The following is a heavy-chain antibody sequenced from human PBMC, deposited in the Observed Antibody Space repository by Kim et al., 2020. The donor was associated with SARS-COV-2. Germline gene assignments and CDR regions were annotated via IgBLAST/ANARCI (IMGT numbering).Heavy chain of an antibody. J-gene: IGHJ2*01. CDR3: AKDSGPNGTTDFYFDL. Sequence: GGSLRLSCAASGFTFINFAMIWVRQAPGKGLEWVSGINSRGDVTYYADSVKGRFTISSDNSKNTLYLQMNSLRVEDTAIYYCAKDSGPNGTTDFYFDLWGRGTQVTVSS. CDR2: INSRGDVT. V-gene: IGHV3-23*01. CDR1: GFTFINFA. D-gene: IGHD1-7*01.